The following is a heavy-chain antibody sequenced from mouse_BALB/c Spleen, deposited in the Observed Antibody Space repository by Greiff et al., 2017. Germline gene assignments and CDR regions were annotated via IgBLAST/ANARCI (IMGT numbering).Heavy chain of an antibody. J-gene: IGHJ3*01. CDR1: GFTFSDYG. Sequence: DVKLVESGGGLVQPGGSRKLSCAASGFTFSDYGMAWVRQAPGKGPEWVAFISNLAYSIYYADTVTGRFTISRENAKNTLYLEMSSLRSEDTAMYYCARTLYYDYDGFAYWGQGTLVTVSA. CDR3: ARTLYYDYDGFAY. CDR2: ISNLAYSI. D-gene: IGHD2-4*01. V-gene: IGHV5-15*02.